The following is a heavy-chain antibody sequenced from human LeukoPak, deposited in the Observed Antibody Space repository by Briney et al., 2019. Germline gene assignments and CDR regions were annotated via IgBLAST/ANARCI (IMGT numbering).Heavy chain of an antibody. Sequence: PGGSLRLSCAASGFTVSSNYMSWVRQAPGKGREWVSSISSSSSYIYYADSVKGRFTISRDNAKNSLYLQMNSLRAEDTAVYYCARDADVYSSSSPHFDYWGQGTLVTVSA. CDR3: ARDADVYSSSSPHFDY. CDR1: GFTVSSNY. V-gene: IGHV3-21*01. D-gene: IGHD6-6*01. J-gene: IGHJ4*02. CDR2: ISSSSSYI.